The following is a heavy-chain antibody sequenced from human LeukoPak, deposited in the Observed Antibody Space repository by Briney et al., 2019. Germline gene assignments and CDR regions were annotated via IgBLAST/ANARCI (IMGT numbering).Heavy chain of an antibody. J-gene: IGHJ5*02. D-gene: IGHD1-1*01. V-gene: IGHV4/OR15-8*02. CDR1: GGSIRSTNW. CDR2: ISLSGQT. Sequence: SETLSLTCGVSGGSIRSTNWWSWVRQPPGQGLEWIGEISLSGQTNFNQSLNGRVTMSLDESRNQLSLKLSSVTAADTAVYYCARVGSDWNDVRYNWFDPWGQGTLVTVSS. CDR3: ARVGSDWNDVRYNWFDP.